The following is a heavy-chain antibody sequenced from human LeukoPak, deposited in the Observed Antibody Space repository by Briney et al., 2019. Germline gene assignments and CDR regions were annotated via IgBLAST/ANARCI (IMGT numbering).Heavy chain of an antibody. CDR2: INAGNGNT. D-gene: IGHD1-14*01. J-gene: IGHJ3*01. Sequence: ASVKVSCETSGNTFSSNIINWVRQAPGQRLDWMGWINAGNGNTKYSEKFQGRVTITRDTSASTVYMEMSSLRSEDTAVYYCARERPTTTAFHVWGQGTMVTVS. V-gene: IGHV1-3*01. CDR1: GNTFSSNI. CDR3: ARERPTTTAFHV.